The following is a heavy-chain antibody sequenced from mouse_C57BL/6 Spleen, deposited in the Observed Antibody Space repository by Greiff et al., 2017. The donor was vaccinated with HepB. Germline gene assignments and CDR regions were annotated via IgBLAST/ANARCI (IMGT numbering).Heavy chain of an antibody. D-gene: IGHD1-1*01. CDR3: TTGLYYYGSSYEDAY. J-gene: IGHJ3*01. Sequence: EVQLQQSGAELVRPGASVKLSCTASGFNIKDDYMHWVKQRPEQGLEWIGWIDPENGDTEYASKFQGKATITADTSSNTAYLQLSSLASEDTAVYYCTTGLYYYGSSYEDAYWGHRTLVTVSA. CDR2: IDPENGDT. CDR1: GFNIKDDY. V-gene: IGHV14-4*01.